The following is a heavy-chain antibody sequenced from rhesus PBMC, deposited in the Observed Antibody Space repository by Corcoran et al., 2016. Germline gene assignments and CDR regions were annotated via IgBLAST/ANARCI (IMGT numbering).Heavy chain of an antibody. D-gene: IGHD4-23*01. CDR3: ARDRPYSNYALEYFEF. J-gene: IGHJ1*01. V-gene: IGHV4-173*01. Sequence: QLQLQESGSGLVKPSETLSLTCAGSGCSISSNYRCWIRQPPGQGPEWIGRLSESVGSTDYNPSLTSRVTISTDTSKNQFSLKLSSVTTADTAVYYCARDRPYSNYALEYFEFWGQGALVTVSS. CDR1: GCSISSNY. CDR2: LSESVGST.